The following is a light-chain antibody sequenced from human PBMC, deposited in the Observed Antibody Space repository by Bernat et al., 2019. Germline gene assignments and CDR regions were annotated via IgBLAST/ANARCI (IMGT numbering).Light chain of an antibody. V-gene: IGLV1-44*01. CDR1: SSDVGSNS. CDR2: ATN. Sequence: QSVLTQPPSASGTPGQRVTISCSGSSSDVGSNSVTWYQQFPGTAPKVLIYATNQRPSGFPDRFSGSKSGTSASLAISGLQSDDEANYYCASWDDSLNGWVFGGGTRLTVL. CDR3: ASWDDSLNGWV. J-gene: IGLJ3*02.